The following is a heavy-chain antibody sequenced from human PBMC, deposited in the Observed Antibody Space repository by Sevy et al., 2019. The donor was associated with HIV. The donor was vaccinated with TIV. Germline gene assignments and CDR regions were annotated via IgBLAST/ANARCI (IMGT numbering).Heavy chain of an antibody. CDR3: ARHCSGGSCYSLLPHYYYGMDV. D-gene: IGHD2-15*01. Sequence: RGCLRLSCAASGFTFNMYWMTWVRQAPGKGLERVANIKEDGSERNYLDSVKGRFTISRDNAKESLYLQINSLRAEDTAVYYSARHCSGGSCYSLLPHYYYGMDVWGQGTTVLVSS. CDR1: GFTFNMYW. J-gene: IGHJ6*02. V-gene: IGHV3-7*01. CDR2: IKEDGSER.